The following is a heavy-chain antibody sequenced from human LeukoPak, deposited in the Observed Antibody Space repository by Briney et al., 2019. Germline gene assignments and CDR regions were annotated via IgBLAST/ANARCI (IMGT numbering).Heavy chain of an antibody. D-gene: IGHD3-3*01. CDR3: VRQRKSIWSGYSSAFDI. CDR1: GGSISSYY. V-gene: IGHV4-39*01. J-gene: IGHJ3*02. Sequence: SETLSLTCTVSGGSISSYYWGWIRQPPGKGLEWIGSFYYSGTTFYNPSLKSRVTIPVDTSKNQFSLKVNSVTAADTAVYYCVRQRKSIWSGYSSAFDIWGQGTMVTVSS. CDR2: FYYSGTT.